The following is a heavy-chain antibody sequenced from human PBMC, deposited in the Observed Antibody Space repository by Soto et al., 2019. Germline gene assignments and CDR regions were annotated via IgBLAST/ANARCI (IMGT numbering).Heavy chain of an antibody. V-gene: IGHV4-59*12. CDR2: ISYSGSP. Sequence: PSETLSLTCTVSGGSISSYYWSWIRQPPGKGLEWIGYISYSGSPNYNPSLTSRVTISVHTSNNQFSLKLSSGTAADTAVYYCARDLVNWFDPWGQGTLVTVSS. J-gene: IGHJ5*02. CDR1: GGSISSYY. CDR3: ARDLVNWFDP. D-gene: IGHD3-16*02.